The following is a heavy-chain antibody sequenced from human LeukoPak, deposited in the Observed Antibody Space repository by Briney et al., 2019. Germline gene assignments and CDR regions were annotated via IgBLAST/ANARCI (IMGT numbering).Heavy chain of an antibody. CDR3: ADKNDYDDY. Sequence: ESGPPLMKPTKTLTLTFTFSGFSLSTICAAVGWIRQPPGMPLEWLPLIYWDYDERYRPPLQSRLTISMDTTKNQMVLTMTNMDPIETGTYYCADKNDYDDYWGQGTLVTVSS. J-gene: IGHJ4*02. V-gene: IGHV2-5*02. CDR1: GFSLSTICAA. D-gene: IGHD3-16*01. CDR2: IYWDYDE.